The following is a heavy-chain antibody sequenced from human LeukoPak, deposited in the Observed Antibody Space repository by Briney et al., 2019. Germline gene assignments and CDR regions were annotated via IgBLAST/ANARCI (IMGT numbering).Heavy chain of an antibody. V-gene: IGHV3-7*01. CDR1: GFTFSSYW. CDR2: IKQDGSEK. J-gene: IGHJ2*01. CDR3: ARDPTEDWYFDL. Sequence: GGSLRLSCAASGFTFSSYWMSWVRQAPGKGLEWVANIKQDGSEKHYVESLEGRFTISRDNAKNSLYLQMNSLRDEDTAVYYCARDPTEDWYFDLCGRGTLVTVSS.